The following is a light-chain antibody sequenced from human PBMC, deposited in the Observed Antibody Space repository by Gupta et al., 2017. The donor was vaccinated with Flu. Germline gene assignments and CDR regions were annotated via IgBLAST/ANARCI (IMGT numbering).Light chain of an antibody. V-gene: IGKV3-11*01. CDR3: QQRSNGPIT. CDR1: QSVSSY. J-gene: IGKJ5*01. CDR2: DAS. Sequence: ELVLTQSPATLSLSPGERATLSCRASQSVSSYLAWYQQKPGQAPRLLIYDASNRATGIPARFSGSESGTDFTLTISSLEPEDFAVYYCQQRSNGPITFGQGTRLEIK.